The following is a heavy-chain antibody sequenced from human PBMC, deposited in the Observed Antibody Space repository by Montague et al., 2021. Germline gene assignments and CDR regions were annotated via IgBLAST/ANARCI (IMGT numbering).Heavy chain of an antibody. D-gene: IGHD2-21*01. V-gene: IGHV3-7*01. CDR2: IKQDGSEK. CDR3: ARVQGQVYCGGDCYVGLDY. Sequence: SLRLSCAASGFTFSNYWMSWVRQAPGKGLEWVANIKQDGSEKHYVDSVKGRFTISRDNAKNSLYLQMNSLRAEDTAVYFCARVQGQVYCGGDCYVGLDYWGQGTLVTVSS. J-gene: IGHJ4*02. CDR1: GFTFSNYW.